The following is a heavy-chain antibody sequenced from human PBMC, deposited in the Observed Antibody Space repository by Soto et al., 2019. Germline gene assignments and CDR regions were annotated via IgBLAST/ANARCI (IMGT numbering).Heavy chain of an antibody. CDR2: IYSGGST. V-gene: IGHV3-53*04. CDR3: ERGLQHYYFAY. D-gene: IGHD3-3*02. J-gene: IGHJ4*02. Sequence: EVQLVESGGGLVEPGGSLRLSCAASGFTVSSNYMSWVRQAPGKGLERVSVIYSGGSTYYADSVKGPFTLSRHNSKNTLYLQMNTLRAEDTDVYYCERGLQHYYFAYWGEGTMVTVSS. CDR1: GFTVSSNY.